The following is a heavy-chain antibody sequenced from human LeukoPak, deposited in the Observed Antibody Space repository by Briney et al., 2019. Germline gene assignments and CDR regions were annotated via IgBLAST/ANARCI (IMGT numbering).Heavy chain of an antibody. D-gene: IGHD6-6*01. Sequence: GGSLKLSCAASGFTFSVSAMYWVRQASGKGLEWVGRIRNKANNYATAYAASLKGRFTISRDNSKNTAYLQMNSLETEDTAMYYCTYTSSSGVVYWGQGTLVTVSS. V-gene: IGHV3-73*01. CDR1: GFTFSVSA. CDR2: IRNKANNYAT. CDR3: TYTSSSGVVY. J-gene: IGHJ4*02.